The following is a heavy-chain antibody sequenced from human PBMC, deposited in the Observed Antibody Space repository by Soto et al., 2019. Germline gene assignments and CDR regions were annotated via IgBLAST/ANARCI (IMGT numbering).Heavy chain of an antibody. V-gene: IGHV1-46*01. Sequence: ASVKVSCKASGYTFTACHIHWFRQAPGQGLEWMGVINPSNGTTKYVQKLQGRVTLTTDTSTSTAYMELRSLRSDDTAVYYCARNDLGAWDYWGQGTLVTVSS. CDR1: GYTFTACH. J-gene: IGHJ4*02. CDR2: INPSNGTT. D-gene: IGHD1-1*01. CDR3: ARNDLGAWDY.